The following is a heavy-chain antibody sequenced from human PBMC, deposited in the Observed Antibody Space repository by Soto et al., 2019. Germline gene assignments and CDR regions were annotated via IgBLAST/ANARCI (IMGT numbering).Heavy chain of an antibody. CDR2: IIPIFGTA. V-gene: IGHV1-69*13. D-gene: IGHD3-22*01. Sequence: VASVKVSCKASGGTFSSYAISWVRQAPGQGLEWMGGIIPIFGTANYAQKFQGRVTITADESTSTAYMELSSLRSDDTAVYYCARVGKSSGYYYVAHDAFDIWGQGTMVTVSS. CDR1: GGTFSSYA. CDR3: ARVGKSSGYYYVAHDAFDI. J-gene: IGHJ3*02.